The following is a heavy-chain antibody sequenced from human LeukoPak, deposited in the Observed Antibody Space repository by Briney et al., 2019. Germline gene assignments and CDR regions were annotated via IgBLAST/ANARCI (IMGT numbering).Heavy chain of an antibody. D-gene: IGHD3-10*01. CDR3: ARGQQEYYYGSGIPYYFDY. CDR2: ISAYNGKT. J-gene: IGHJ4*02. CDR1: GYTFTSYG. Sequence: GAGVKVTRKASGYTFTSYGISWVRQAPGQGLAWMGWISAYNGKTNYAQKLQGRVTMTTDTSTSTAYMELRRLRSDDTAVYYCARGQQEYYYGSGIPYYFDYWGQGTLVTVSS. V-gene: IGHV1-18*01.